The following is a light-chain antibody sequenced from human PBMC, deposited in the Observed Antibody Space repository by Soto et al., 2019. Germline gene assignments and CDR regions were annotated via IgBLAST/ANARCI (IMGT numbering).Light chain of an antibody. Sequence: SYELTQPPSVSVSPGQTASITCSGDKLGSKYVCWYHRKPGQSPLLVIYQNKKRPSGIPERFSGSNSGNTATLTISGTQAMDEGDYYCQAWDSSNYVVFGGGTKLTVL. CDR3: QAWDSSNYVV. CDR1: KLGSKY. J-gene: IGLJ2*01. CDR2: QNK. V-gene: IGLV3-1*01.